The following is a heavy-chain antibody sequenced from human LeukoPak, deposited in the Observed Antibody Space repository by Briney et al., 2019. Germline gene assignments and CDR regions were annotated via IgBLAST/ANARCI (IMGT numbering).Heavy chain of an antibody. CDR2: INHSGST. Sequence: PSETLSLTCAVYGGSFSGYYWSWIRQPPGKGLEWIGEINHSGSTNYNPSLKSRVTISVDTSKNQFSLKLSSVTAADTAVYYCARNPGLRYFDYWGQGTLVTVSS. V-gene: IGHV4-34*01. CDR1: GGSFSGYY. D-gene: IGHD5-12*01. CDR3: ARNPGLRYFDY. J-gene: IGHJ4*02.